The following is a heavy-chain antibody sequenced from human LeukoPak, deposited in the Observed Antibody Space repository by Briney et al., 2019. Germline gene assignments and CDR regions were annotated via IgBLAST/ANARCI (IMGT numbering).Heavy chain of an antibody. D-gene: IGHD6-19*01. CDR2: IYYSGST. CDR3: ARAVSGRFDY. Sequence: TSETLSLTCTVSGGSMSPYHWGWIRQPPGKGLEWTGYIYYSGSTNYNPSLNSRVTISVDTSKDQFSLRLSSVTAADTAIYYCARAVSGRFDYWGQGTLVTVSS. J-gene: IGHJ4*02. V-gene: IGHV4-59*08. CDR1: GGSMSPYH.